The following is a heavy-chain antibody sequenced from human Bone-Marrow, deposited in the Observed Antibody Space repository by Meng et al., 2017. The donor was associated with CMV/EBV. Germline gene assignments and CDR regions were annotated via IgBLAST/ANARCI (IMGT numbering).Heavy chain of an antibody. J-gene: IGHJ4*02. V-gene: IGHV3-30*02. CDR1: GFSFSSYG. Sequence: GESLKISCAASGFSFSSYGMHWVRRAPGKGLEWVAFIRYDGSNKYYADSVKGRFTISRDNSKNTLYLQMNSLRAEDTAVYYCAKGARWEVPAARDLFDYWGQGTLVTVSS. CDR2: IRYDGSNK. CDR3: AKGARWEVPAARDLFDY. D-gene: IGHD2-2*01.